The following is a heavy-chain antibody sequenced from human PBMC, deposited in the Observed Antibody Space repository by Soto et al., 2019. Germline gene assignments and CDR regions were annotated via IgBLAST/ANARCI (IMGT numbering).Heavy chain of an antibody. CDR3: TRVHWAISGPYYYYYGMDV. Sequence: HPGGSLRLSCTASGFTFGDYAMSWFRQAPGKGLEWVGFIRSKAYGGTTEYAASVKGRFTISRDDSKSIAYLQMNSLKTGDTAVYYCTRVHWAISGPYYYYYGMDVWGQGTTVTVSS. D-gene: IGHD3-10*01. V-gene: IGHV3-49*03. CDR1: GFTFGDYA. CDR2: IRSKAYGGTT. J-gene: IGHJ6*02.